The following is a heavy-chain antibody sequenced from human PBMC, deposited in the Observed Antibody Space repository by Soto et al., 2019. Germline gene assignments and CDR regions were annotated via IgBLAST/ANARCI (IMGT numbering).Heavy chain of an antibody. CDR1: GGSISSYY. Sequence: SETLSLTCTVSGGSISSYYWSWIRQPPGKGLEWIGYIYYSGSTYYNPSLNSRVTIFVDTSNNQFSLRLTSVTAADTAVYYCAREWNYHGEGWFDPWGQGTLVTVSS. V-gene: IGHV4-4*08. CDR3: AREWNYHGEGWFDP. D-gene: IGHD1-7*01. J-gene: IGHJ5*02. CDR2: IYYSGST.